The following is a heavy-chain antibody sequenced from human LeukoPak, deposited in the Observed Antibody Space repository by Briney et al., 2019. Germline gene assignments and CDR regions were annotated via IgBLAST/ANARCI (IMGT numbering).Heavy chain of an antibody. CDR1: GYTLTELS. D-gene: IGHD3-9*01. Sequence: ASVKVSCKVSGYTLTELSMHWVRQAPGKGLEWMGGFDPEDGETIYAQKFQGRVTMTRDTSTSTVYMELSSLRSEDTAVYYCASSPTYYDFLNYYYYYMDVWGKGTTVAVSS. CDR2: FDPEDGET. J-gene: IGHJ6*03. V-gene: IGHV1-24*01. CDR3: ASSPTYYDFLNYYYYYMDV.